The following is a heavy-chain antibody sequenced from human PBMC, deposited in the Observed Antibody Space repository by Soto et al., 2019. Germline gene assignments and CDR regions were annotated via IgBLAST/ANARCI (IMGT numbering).Heavy chain of an antibody. J-gene: IGHJ3*01. V-gene: IGHV4-59*01. CDR2: IHDTGST. CDR3: ARNRVPLSDDYESTGYDGAFDV. Sequence: QVELQESGPGLVKPSETLSLACTVSGVSISDYFWVWMRQPPGKGLEWIGYIHDTGSTKYNPSLKSRVTIVVETSKNHVSLKLRSVTAADTAVYYCARNRVPLSDDYESTGYDGAFDVWGLGTMVTVSS. CDR1: GVSISDYF. D-gene: IGHD3-22*01.